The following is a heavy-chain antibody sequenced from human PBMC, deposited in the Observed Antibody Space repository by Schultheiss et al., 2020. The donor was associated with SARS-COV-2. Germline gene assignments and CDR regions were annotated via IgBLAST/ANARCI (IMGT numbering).Heavy chain of an antibody. V-gene: IGHV3-20*04. D-gene: IGHD6-13*01. CDR3: ARDGIAAAGKGEGYGMDV. Sequence: GGSLRLSCAASGFTFSSYGMHWVRQAPGKGLEWVSGINWNGGSTGYADSVKGRFTISRDNAKNSLYLQMNSLRAEDTALYYCARDGIAAAGKGEGYGMDVWGQGTTVTVSS. CDR2: INWNGGST. CDR1: GFTFSSYG. J-gene: IGHJ6*02.